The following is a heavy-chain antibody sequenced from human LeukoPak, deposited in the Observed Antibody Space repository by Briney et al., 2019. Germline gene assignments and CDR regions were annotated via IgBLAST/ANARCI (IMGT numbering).Heavy chain of an antibody. CDR3: AKAFKTGYNVDTLDY. Sequence: GGSLRLSCAASGFTFSSYAMSWVRQAQGKGLEWVSGISGSGDITDSADSVKGRFTISRDNSKNTLYLQMNSLRAEDTAVYYCAKAFKTGYNVDTLDYWGQGTLVTVSS. D-gene: IGHD5-24*01. J-gene: IGHJ4*02. CDR1: GFTFSSYA. CDR2: ISGSGDIT. V-gene: IGHV3-23*01.